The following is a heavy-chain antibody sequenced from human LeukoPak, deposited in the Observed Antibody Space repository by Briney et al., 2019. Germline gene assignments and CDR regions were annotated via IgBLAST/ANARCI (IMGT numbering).Heavy chain of an antibody. CDR2: INHSGST. V-gene: IGHV4-34*01. D-gene: IGHD4-17*01. CDR1: GFSFDDHA. CDR3: ARDPLTTGNWFDP. Sequence: GSLRLSCAASGFSFDDHAMHWIRQPPGKGLEWIGEINHSGSTNYNPSLKSRVTISVDTSKIQFSLKLSSVTAADTAVYYCARDPLTTGNWFDPWGQGTLVTVSS. J-gene: IGHJ5*02.